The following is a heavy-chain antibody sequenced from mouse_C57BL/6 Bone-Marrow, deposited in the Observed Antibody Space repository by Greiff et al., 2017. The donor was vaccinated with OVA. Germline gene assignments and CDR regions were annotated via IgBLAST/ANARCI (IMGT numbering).Heavy chain of an antibody. CDR2: ISNLAYSI. CDR1: GFTFSDYG. CDR3: ARHYYGSSWGYFDV. Sequence: DVKLVESGGGLVQPGGSLKLSCAASGFTFSDYGMAWVRQAPRKGPEWVAFISNLAYSIYYADTVTGRFTISRENAKNTLYLEMSSLRSEDTAMYYCARHYYGSSWGYFDVWGTGTTVTVSS. D-gene: IGHD1-1*01. J-gene: IGHJ1*03. V-gene: IGHV5-15*01.